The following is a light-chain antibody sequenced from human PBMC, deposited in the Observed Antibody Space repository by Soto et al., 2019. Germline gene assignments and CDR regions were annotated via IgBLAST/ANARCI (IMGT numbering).Light chain of an antibody. CDR2: GAS. CDR1: QSVSSSY. CDR3: QQYGSSPLT. J-gene: IGKJ4*01. Sequence: EIVLTQSPGTLSLSPGERATLSCRASQSVSSSYLAWYQQKPGQAPRLLIYGASSRPTGLPDRFSGSGSGTDFPLTISRLEPEDFAVYYCQQYGSSPLTFGGGTKVEIK. V-gene: IGKV3-20*01.